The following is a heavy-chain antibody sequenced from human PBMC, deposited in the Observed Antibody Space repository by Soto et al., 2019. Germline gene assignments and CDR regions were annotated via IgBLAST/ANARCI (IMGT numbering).Heavy chain of an antibody. J-gene: IGHJ4*02. D-gene: IGHD3-22*01. Sequence: SETLSLTCTVSGGSISSYYWSWIRQPPGKGLEWIGYIYYSGSTNYNPSLKSRVTKSVDTSKNQFSLKLSSVTAADTAVHYCARSLYYYDSSGYFYYFDYWGQGTLVTVSS. CDR2: IYYSGST. CDR1: GGSISSYY. V-gene: IGHV4-59*01. CDR3: ARSLYYYDSSGYFYYFDY.